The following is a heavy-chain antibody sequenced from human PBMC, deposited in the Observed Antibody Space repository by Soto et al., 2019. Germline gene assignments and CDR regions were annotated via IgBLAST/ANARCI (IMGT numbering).Heavy chain of an antibody. CDR1: GFTFSNAW. J-gene: IGHJ6*02. D-gene: IGHD6-13*01. CDR3: TTETGIAGGKDYYYYYGMDV. CDR2: IKSKTDGGTT. V-gene: IGHV3-15*07. Sequence: GGSLRLSCAASGFTFSNAWMNWVRQAPGKGLEWVGRIKSKTDGGTTDYAAPVKGRFTISRDDSKNTLYLQMNSLKTEDTAVYYCTTETGIAGGKDYYYYYGMDVWGQGTTVTVSS.